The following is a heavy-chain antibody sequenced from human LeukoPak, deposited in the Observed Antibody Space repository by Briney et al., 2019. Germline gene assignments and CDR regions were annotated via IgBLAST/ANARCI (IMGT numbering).Heavy chain of an antibody. J-gene: IGHJ4*02. D-gene: IGHD2-8*01. CDR1: GFTFSSYS. Sequence: GGSLRLSCAASGFTFSSYSMNWVRQAPGKGLEWVSSISSSSSYIYYADSVKGRFTISRDNAKNSLYLQMNSLRAEDTAVYYCARDWGSTNYFDYWGQGTLVTVSS. CDR3: ARDWGSTNYFDY. V-gene: IGHV3-21*01. CDR2: ISSSSSYI.